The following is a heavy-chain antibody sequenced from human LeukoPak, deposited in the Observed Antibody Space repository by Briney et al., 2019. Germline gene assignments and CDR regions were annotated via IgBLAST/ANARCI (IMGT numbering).Heavy chain of an antibody. CDR3: ASGPEFGYYYYYMDV. V-gene: IGHV3-7*01. CDR1: GFTFSNYW. J-gene: IGHJ6*03. D-gene: IGHD3-10*01. Sequence: PGGSLRLSCAASGFTFSNYWMSWVRQAPGQGLEWVAHIKQDGSDKYYVDSVKGRFTISRDNAKNSLYLQMNSLRAEDTAVYYCASGPEFGYYYYYMDVWGKGTTVTVSS. CDR2: IKQDGSDK.